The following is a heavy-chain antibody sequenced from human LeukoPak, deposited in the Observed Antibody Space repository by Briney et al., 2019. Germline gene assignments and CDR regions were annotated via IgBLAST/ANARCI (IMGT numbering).Heavy chain of an antibody. J-gene: IGHJ4*02. CDR2: INSDGSST. CDR1: GFTFSSYW. Sequence: GGSLRLSCAASGFTFSSYWMHCVRQAPGKGLVWVSRINSDGSSTSYADSVKGRFTISRDNAKNTLYLQMNSLRAEDTAVYYCARSGEYDILTKWSQGTLVTVSS. CDR3: ARSGEYDILTK. D-gene: IGHD3-9*01. V-gene: IGHV3-74*01.